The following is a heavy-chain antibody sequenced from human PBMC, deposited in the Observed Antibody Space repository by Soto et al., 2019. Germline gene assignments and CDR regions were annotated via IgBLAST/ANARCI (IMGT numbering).Heavy chain of an antibody. D-gene: IGHD6-19*01. V-gene: IGHV4-39*01. CDR3: ARQNPVAGTGAAFDI. CDR2: IYYSGST. J-gene: IGHJ3*02. Sequence: QLQLQESGPGLVKPSETLSLTCTVSGGSISSSSYYWGWIRQPPGKGLEWIGSIYYSGSTYYNPSLKSRVTISVDTSKNQFSLKLSSVTAADTAVYYCARQNPVAGTGAAFDIWGQGTMVTVSS. CDR1: GGSISSSSYY.